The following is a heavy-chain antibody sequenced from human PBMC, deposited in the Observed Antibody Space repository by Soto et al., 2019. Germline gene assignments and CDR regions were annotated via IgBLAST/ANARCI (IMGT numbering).Heavy chain of an antibody. J-gene: IGHJ6*02. Sequence: EVQLLESGGGLVQPGGSLRLSCAASGFTFSEHAMTWVRQSPEKGLEWVSRLSGSGGATHYAPSVKGRITISRDNSKNVVSLQRSSLRAEDTALYYCANDEAGTARREWVGPVDVWGLATTVTVSS. V-gene: IGHV3-23*01. CDR1: GFTFSEHA. CDR3: ANDEAGTARREWVGPVDV. D-gene: IGHD1-26*01. CDR2: LSGSGGAT.